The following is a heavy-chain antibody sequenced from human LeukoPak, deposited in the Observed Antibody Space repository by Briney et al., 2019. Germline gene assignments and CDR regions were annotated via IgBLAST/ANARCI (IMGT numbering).Heavy chain of an antibody. Sequence: GGSLRLSCAASGFTFSSYSMNWVRQAPGKGLEWVSSISSSSSYIYYADSVKGRFTISRDNAKNSLYLQMNSLRAEDTAVYYCASLYCDFWSGSPTDYWGQGTLVTVSS. J-gene: IGHJ4*02. CDR2: ISSSSSYI. D-gene: IGHD3-3*01. CDR3: ASLYCDFWSGSPTDY. V-gene: IGHV3-21*01. CDR1: GFTFSSYS.